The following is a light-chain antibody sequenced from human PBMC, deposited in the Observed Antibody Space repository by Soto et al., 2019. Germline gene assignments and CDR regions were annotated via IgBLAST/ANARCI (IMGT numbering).Light chain of an antibody. CDR1: SSDVGNYNL. CDR3: CSYAGSSTYV. J-gene: IGLJ1*01. V-gene: IGLV2-23*01. Sequence: QSALTQPASVSGSAGQSITISCIGTSSDVGNYNLVSWYLHHPGKAPKLLIYEDTKRPSGVSNRFSGSRSGNTASLTVSGLQAEDETDYYCCSYAGSSTYVFGTGTKLTVL. CDR2: EDT.